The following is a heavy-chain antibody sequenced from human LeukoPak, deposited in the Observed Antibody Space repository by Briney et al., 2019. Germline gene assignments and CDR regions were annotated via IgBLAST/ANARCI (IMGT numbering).Heavy chain of an antibody. CDR1: GFSFSDFG. V-gene: IGHV3-33*05. CDR2: ISYDGTTR. CDR3: AKGRGGRQVWNWFDS. J-gene: IGHJ5*01. D-gene: IGHD3-16*01. Sequence: PGGSLRLSCAASGFSFSDFGMHWIRQAPGKGLEWVAVISYDGTTRNYGDSVKGRFTISRDNSKNTLYLQLDSLRGDDAAVYYCAKGRGGRQVWNWFDSCGRGTLVTVSS.